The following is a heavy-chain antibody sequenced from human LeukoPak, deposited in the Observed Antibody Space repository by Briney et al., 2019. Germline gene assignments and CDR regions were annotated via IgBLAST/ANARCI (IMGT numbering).Heavy chain of an antibody. J-gene: IGHJ2*01. CDR1: GFTFSSYA. V-gene: IGHV3-30-3*01. D-gene: IGHD5/OR15-5a*01. CDR3: AKDLRLYGYFDL. CDR2: ISYDGSNK. Sequence: GGSLRLSCAASGFTFSSYAMHWVRQAPGKGLEWVAVISYDGSNKYYADSVKGRFTISRDNSKNTLYLQMNSLRAEDTAVYYCAKDLRLYGYFDLWGRGTLVTVSS.